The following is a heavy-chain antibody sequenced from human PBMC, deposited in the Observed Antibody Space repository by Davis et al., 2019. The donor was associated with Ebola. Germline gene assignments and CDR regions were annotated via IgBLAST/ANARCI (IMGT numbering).Heavy chain of an antibody. Sequence: ASVKVSCKASGYTFTSYYMHWVRQAPGQGLEWMGIINPSGGSTSYAQKLQGRVTMTTDTSTSTAYMELRSLRSDDTAVYYCARDYGSGSSNWFDPWGQGTLVTVSS. V-gene: IGHV1-46*01. CDR2: INPSGGST. CDR3: ARDYGSGSSNWFDP. D-gene: IGHD3-10*01. J-gene: IGHJ5*02. CDR1: GYTFTSYY.